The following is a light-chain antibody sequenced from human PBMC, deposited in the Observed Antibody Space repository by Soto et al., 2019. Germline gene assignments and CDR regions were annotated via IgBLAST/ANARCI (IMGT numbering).Light chain of an antibody. CDR1: QSISSW. J-gene: IGKJ1*01. CDR2: GAS. Sequence: DIQMTQSPSTLSASVGDRVTITCRASQSISSWLAWYQQKPGKAPKLLIHGASSLGSGVPSRFSGTGSGTEFTLTISILQPDDFATYYCKQYDTFSTFGQGTKVEIK. V-gene: IGKV1-5*01. CDR3: KQYDTFST.